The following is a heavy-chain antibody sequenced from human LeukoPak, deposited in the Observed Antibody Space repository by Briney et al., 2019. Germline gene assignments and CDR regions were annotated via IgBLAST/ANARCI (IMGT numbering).Heavy chain of an antibody. CDR1: GFTFSSYA. J-gene: IGHJ4*02. V-gene: IGHV3-23*01. CDR3: AKGSNSGITMVRGVIKSYFGY. CDR2: ISGSGGST. Sequence: GGSLRLSCAASGFTFSSYAMSWVRQAPGKGLEWVSAISGSGGSTYYADSVKGRFTISRDNSKNTLYLQMNSLRAEDTAVYYCAKGSNSGITMVRGVIKSYFGYWGQGTLVTVSS. D-gene: IGHD3-10*01.